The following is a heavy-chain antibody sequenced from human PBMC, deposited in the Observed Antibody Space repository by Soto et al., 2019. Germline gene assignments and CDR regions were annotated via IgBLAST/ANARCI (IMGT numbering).Heavy chain of an antibody. D-gene: IGHD4-4*01. CDR2: IIPIIGII. J-gene: IGHJ5*02. V-gene: IGHV1-69*08. CDR1: GDTFSIYN. Sequence: QVELVQSGAEVKKPGFSVNVSCKASGDTFSIYNITGARQAPGQGLEWMGRIIPIIGIINYAQKFQGRVTISADKFTGTAYMELTGLRSDDTAVYYCAGDPDSHYNDSHASSYPWGQGTLVTVSS. CDR3: AGDPDSHYNDSHASSYP.